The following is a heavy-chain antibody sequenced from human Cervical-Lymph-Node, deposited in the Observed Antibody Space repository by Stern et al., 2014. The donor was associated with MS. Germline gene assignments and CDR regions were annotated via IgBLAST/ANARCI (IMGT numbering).Heavy chain of an antibody. D-gene: IGHD3-22*01. CDR3: ARSPDLYDSSGYYFD. J-gene: IGHJ4*02. CDR2: IIPFLGIA. V-gene: IGHV1-69*09. CDR1: GGTLHNYA. Sequence: QVQLVQSGAEVKKPGSSVKVSCKASGGTLHNYAVSWVRQAPGQGLEWIGKIIPFLGIANYAHKFQGRVTLTAAATTSYMEVSSLRSDDTAVYYCARSPDLYDSSGYYFDWGQGTLVTVSS.